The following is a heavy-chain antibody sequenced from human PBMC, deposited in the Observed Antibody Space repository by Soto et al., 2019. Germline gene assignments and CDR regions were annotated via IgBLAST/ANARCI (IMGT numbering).Heavy chain of an antibody. CDR2: VSKSDYT. V-gene: IGHV3-21*04. CDR1: GFTFNNYG. CDR3: AREDSIIIPAVSDF. J-gene: IGHJ4*02. D-gene: IGHD2-2*01. Sequence: GSLRLSCVVSGFTFNNYGINWVRQAPGKGLEWVSTVSKSDYTYYSDSVKGRFTISRDNAKNTVSLQMDTLRAEETAVYYCAREDSIIIPAVSDFWGQGTLVTVSS.